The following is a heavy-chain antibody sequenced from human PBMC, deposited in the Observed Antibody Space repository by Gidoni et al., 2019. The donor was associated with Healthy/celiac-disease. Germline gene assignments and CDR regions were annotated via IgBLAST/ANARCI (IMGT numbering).Heavy chain of an antibody. Sequence: EVQLLESGGGLVQPGGSLRLSCAASGFTFSSYAMSWVRQAPGKGLEWVSAISGSGGSTYYADSVKGRFTISRDNSKNTLYLQMNSLRAEDTAVYYCAKDDLIVVVPAASFDYWGQGTLVTVSS. J-gene: IGHJ4*02. D-gene: IGHD2-2*01. CDR3: AKDDLIVVVPAASFDY. V-gene: IGHV3-23*01. CDR2: ISGSGGST. CDR1: GFTFSSYA.